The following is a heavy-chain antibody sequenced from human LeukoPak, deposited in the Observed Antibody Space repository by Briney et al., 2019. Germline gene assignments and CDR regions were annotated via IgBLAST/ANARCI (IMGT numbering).Heavy chain of an antibody. V-gene: IGHV4-30-4*01. CDR1: GGSISSGDYY. CDR2: IYYSGST. Sequence: SETLSLTCTVYGGSISSGDYYWSWIRQPPGKGLEWIGYIYYSGSTYYSPSLKSRLTISVDTSKNQFSLNLSSVTAADTAVYYCARRWGHSDAFDIWGQGTMVTVSS. J-gene: IGHJ3*02. D-gene: IGHD7-27*01. CDR3: ARRWGHSDAFDI.